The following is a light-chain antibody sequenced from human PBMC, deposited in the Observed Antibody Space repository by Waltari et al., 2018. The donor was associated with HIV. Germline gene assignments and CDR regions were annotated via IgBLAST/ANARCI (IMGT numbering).Light chain of an antibody. Sequence: QSVLTQPPSVPAAPGQKVTISCPRSSSTIGNNYVSWYQQLPGTAPKLLIYDNNKRPSGIPDRFSGSKSGTSATLGITGLQTGDEADYYCGTWDSSLSVVVFGGGTKLTVL. CDR1: SSTIGNNY. J-gene: IGLJ2*01. CDR3: GTWDSSLSVVV. V-gene: IGLV1-51*01. CDR2: DNN.